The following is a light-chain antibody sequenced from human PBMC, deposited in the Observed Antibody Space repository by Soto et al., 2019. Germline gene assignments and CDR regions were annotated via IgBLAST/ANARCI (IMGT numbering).Light chain of an antibody. CDR2: DVT. CDR1: SSDVGGYNY. Sequence: QSVLTQPVSVSGSPGQSITISCTGTSSDVGGYNYVSWYQQHPVKAPKLMIYDVTNRPSGVSDRFSGSKSGNTASLTISGLQAEHEADYYCSSYTGSTTPYVFGTGTKVTVL. V-gene: IGLV2-14*01. CDR3: SSYTGSTTPYV. J-gene: IGLJ1*01.